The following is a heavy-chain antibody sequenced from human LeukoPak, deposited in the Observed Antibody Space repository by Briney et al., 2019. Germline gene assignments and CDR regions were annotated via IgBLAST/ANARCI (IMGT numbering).Heavy chain of an antibody. Sequence: GGSLRLSSAVSGFTFSNYYMSWVRQAPGKGLEWVAYISGSGSTTNYADSVKGRFTISRDNAKNTLYLQMNSLRAEDTAVYYCEREDCYECWGQGTMVTVSS. J-gene: IGHJ3*01. V-gene: IGHV3-11*01. CDR1: GFTFSNYY. CDR3: EREDCYEC. CDR2: ISGSGSTT. D-gene: IGHD2-21*01.